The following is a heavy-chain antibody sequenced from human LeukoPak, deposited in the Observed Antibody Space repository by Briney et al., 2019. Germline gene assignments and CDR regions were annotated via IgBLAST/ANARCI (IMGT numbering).Heavy chain of an antibody. V-gene: IGHV1-46*01. D-gene: IGHD2-2*01. CDR2: INPSGGST. Sequence: RASVKVSCKASGYTFTRYYMHWVRQAPGQGLEWMGIINPSGGSTNYVQKLQGRVTMTTDTSTSTAYMELRSLRSDDTAVYYCARALYHTFDYWGQGTLVTVSS. CDR1: GYTFTRYY. J-gene: IGHJ4*02. CDR3: ARALYHTFDY.